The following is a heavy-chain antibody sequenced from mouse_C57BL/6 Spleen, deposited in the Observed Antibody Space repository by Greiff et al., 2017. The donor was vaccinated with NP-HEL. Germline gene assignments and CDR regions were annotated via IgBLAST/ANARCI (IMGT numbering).Heavy chain of an antibody. J-gene: IGHJ2*01. Sequence: VQRVESGPGLVQPSQSLSITCTVSGFSLTSYGVHWVRQSPGKGLEWLGVIWSGGSTDYNAAFISRLSISKDDSKSQVFFKMNSLQADDTPTYFCARKRKDYRGVDNWGQDTTLTVSS. CDR2: IWSGGST. CDR3: ARKRKDYRGVDN. D-gene: IGHD2-4*01. V-gene: IGHV2-2*01. CDR1: GFSLTSYG.